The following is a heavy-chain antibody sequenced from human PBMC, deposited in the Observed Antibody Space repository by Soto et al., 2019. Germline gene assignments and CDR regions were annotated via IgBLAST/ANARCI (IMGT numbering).Heavy chain of an antibody. D-gene: IGHD5-12*01. CDR1: GFSLSTSGVG. V-gene: IGHV2-5*02. J-gene: IGHJ4*02. CDR2: IYWDDDK. CDR3: AHTIQGWLTPKHYYFDY. Sequence: SGPTLVNPTQTLTLTCTFSGFSLSTSGVGVGWIRQPPGKALEWLALIYWDDDKRYSPSLKSRLTITKDTSKNQVVLTMTNMDPVDTATYFCAHTIQGWLTPKHYYFDYWGQGTLVTVSS.